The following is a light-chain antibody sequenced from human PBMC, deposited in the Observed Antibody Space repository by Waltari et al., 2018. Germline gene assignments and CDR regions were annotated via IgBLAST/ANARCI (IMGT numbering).Light chain of an antibody. J-gene: IGKJ2*01. Sequence: DIQMTQSPPSLSASVGDTIPLTSRASQSIGRYFNWCQQKPGKAPEFLISASSTLQSGVPSRFSGSGSGTHFTLTISSLQPEDLATYYCQQRYSTPYTFGQGT. CDR1: QSIGRY. V-gene: IGKV1-39*01. CDR2: ASS. CDR3: QQRYSTPYT.